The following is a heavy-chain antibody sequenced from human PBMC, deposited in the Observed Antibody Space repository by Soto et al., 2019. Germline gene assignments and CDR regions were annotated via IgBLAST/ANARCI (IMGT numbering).Heavy chain of an antibody. V-gene: IGHV1-18*01. D-gene: IGHD4-4*01. J-gene: IGHJ6*02. CDR2: ISAYNGNT. CDR1: GYTFTSYG. CDR3: ARDIRTTVRYYYYGMDV. Sequence: SVKVSCKASGYTFTSYGISWVRQAPGQGLEWMGWISAYNGNTNYAQKLQGRVTMTTDTSTSTAYMELRSLRSDDTAVYYCARDIRTTVRYYYYGMDVWGQGTTVTVSS.